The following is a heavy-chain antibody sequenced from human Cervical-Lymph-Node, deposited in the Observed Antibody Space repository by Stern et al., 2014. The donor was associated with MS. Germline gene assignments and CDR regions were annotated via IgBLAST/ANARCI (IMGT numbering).Heavy chain of an antibody. V-gene: IGHV1-69*01. J-gene: IGHJ4*02. CDR1: GGTFSNYA. CDR2: IIAIFGTS. CDR3: ATHVGLSSGWYRY. Sequence: VQLVESGTEVKKPGSSVKVSCKASGGTFSNYAISWVRQAPGQGLEWMGGIIAIFGTSNYAQNFQGRVTITADESTSTAYMELSSLRSEDTAVYYCATHVGLSSGWYRYWGQGTLVTVSS. D-gene: IGHD6-19*01.